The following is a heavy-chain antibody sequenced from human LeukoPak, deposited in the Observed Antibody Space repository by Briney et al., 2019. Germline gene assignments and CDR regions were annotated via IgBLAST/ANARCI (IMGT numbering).Heavy chain of an antibody. CDR3: AMPRVRGDFTSTYYFDY. V-gene: IGHV3-23*01. Sequence: PGGSLRLSCAASGFTFSSYAMSWVRQSPGKGLEWVSGISRSGGSTYYVDSVKGRFTISRDNSKNTRYLQMNSLRAEDTAVYYCAMPRVRGDFTSTYYFDYWGQGILVTVSS. CDR1: GFTFSSYA. CDR2: ISRSGGST. D-gene: IGHD3-10*01. J-gene: IGHJ4*02.